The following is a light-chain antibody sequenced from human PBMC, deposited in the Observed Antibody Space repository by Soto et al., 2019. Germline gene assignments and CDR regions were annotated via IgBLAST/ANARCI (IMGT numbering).Light chain of an antibody. J-gene: IGKJ2*01. CDR3: QQYGGSPYT. Sequence: EIVLTQSPGTLSLSPGERATLSCRASQSVSSSYLAWYQQKPGQAPRLLIYGASSRATGIPDRFSGSGSGKDFTLTISRLEPEDFAVYYCQQYGGSPYTFGQGTKLEI. V-gene: IGKV3-20*01. CDR2: GAS. CDR1: QSVSSSY.